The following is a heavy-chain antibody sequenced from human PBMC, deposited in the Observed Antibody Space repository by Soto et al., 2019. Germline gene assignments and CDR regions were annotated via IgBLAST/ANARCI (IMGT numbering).Heavy chain of an antibody. CDR1: GFTFSSYG. V-gene: IGHV3-33*01. Sequence: QVQLVESGGGVVQPGRSLRLSCAASGFTFSSYGMHWVRQAPGKGLEWVAVIWYDGSNKYYADSVKGRFTISRDNSKNTLYLQTNSLRAEDTAVYYCARGLLECSGGSCYSSFPMDVWGQGTTVTVSS. CDR2: IWYDGSNK. D-gene: IGHD2-15*01. CDR3: ARGLLECSGGSCYSSFPMDV. J-gene: IGHJ6*02.